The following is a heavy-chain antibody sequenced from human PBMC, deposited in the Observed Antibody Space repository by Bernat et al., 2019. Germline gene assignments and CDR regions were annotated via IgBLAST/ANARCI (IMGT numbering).Heavy chain of an antibody. Sequence: QVQLQESGPGLVRPSETLSLTCSVPGGSMNNYYWSWIRQPPGKGLEWIGFILDSGNTNYNPSLKSRVTISIDTSKNQFSLKVQSVTAADTALYYCAKTTNYDYWTRFDPWGQGTLVTVSS. D-gene: IGHD3-3*01. CDR2: ILDSGNT. J-gene: IGHJ5*02. CDR1: GGSMNNYY. V-gene: IGHV4-59*01. CDR3: AKTTNYDYWTRFDP.